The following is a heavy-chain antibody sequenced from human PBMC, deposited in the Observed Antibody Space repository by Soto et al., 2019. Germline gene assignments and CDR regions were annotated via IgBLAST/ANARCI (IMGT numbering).Heavy chain of an antibody. Sequence: EVQLVESGGGLVKPGGSLRLSCAASGFTFSSYSMNWVRQAPGKGLEWVSSISSSSSYIYYADSVKGRFTISRDNAKNSLYLQMNSLRAEDTAVYYCARDAYSSGWSPLDYWGQGTLVTVSS. CDR1: GFTFSSYS. CDR2: ISSSSSYI. D-gene: IGHD6-19*01. J-gene: IGHJ4*02. CDR3: ARDAYSSGWSPLDY. V-gene: IGHV3-21*01.